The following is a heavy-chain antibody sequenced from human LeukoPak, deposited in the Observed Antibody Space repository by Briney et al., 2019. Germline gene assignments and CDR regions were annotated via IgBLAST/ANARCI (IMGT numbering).Heavy chain of an antibody. CDR2: ISSSSSYI. J-gene: IGHJ3*02. Sequence: GGSLRLSCAASGFTFSSYCMNWVRQAPGKGLEWVSSISSSSSYIYYVDAVQGPFTISRDNAKNSLYLEMNSLRAEDTAVYYCARDLVRVGATPFDAFDIWGQGTMVTVSS. D-gene: IGHD1-26*01. CDR1: GFTFSSYC. CDR3: ARDLVRVGATPFDAFDI. V-gene: IGHV3-21*06.